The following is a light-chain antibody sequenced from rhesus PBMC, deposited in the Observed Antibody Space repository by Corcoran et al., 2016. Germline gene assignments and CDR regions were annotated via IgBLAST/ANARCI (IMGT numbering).Light chain of an antibody. CDR3: SSYTSSRSYI. V-gene: IGLV2-13*03. CDR1: SSDIGGYTR. J-gene: IGLJ1*01. CDR2: GVN. Sequence: QAAPTQSPSVSGSPGQSVTISCTGTSSDIGGYTRVSWYQQHPGKAPQVVIYGVNRRPSGVSDRFSGPRSGNTASLTISGLQGEDEAYYYGSSYTSSRSYIFGVGTRLTVL.